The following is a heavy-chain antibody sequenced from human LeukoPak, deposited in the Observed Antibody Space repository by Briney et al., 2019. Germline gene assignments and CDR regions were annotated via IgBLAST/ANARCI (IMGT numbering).Heavy chain of an antibody. CDR1: GGTFSSYA. D-gene: IGHD1-26*01. CDR2: IIPILGTA. J-gene: IGHJ4*02. CDR3: ATGPLVGATGGVDY. Sequence: SVKVSCKASGGTFSSYAISWVRQAPGQGLEWMGGIIPILGTANYAQKFQGRVTITADKSTSTAYMELSSLRSEDTAVYYCATGPLVGATGGVDYWGQGTLVTVSS. V-gene: IGHV1-69*10.